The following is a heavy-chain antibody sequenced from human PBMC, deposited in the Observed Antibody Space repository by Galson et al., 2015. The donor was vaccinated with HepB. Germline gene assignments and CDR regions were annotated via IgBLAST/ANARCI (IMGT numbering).Heavy chain of an antibody. D-gene: IGHD4-11*01. CDR1: GFTVSGSY. Sequence: SLRLSCAASGFTVSGSYMSWVRQAPGKGLEWVSVFHSDGDSDYADSVKGRFTIPRDNSNNTLYLQMNSLRAEDTAVYFCARDHFDYSNAIYYFDSWGQGTLVTVSS. J-gene: IGHJ4*02. CDR3: ARDHFDYSNAIYYFDS. V-gene: IGHV3-53*01. CDR2: FHSDGDS.